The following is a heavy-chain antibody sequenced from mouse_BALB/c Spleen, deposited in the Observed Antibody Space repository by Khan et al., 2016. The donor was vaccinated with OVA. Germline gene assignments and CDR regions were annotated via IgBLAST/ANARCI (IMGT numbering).Heavy chain of an antibody. J-gene: IGHJ3*01. CDR2: IFPGSVSI. CDR3: ARGGYGGFAF. Sequence: QVQLQQSGGDLMKPGASVKISCKATGYTFSSYWIEWVKQRPGHGLEWIGQIFPGSVSITYNEKFKGKATFTAVTSSNTAYMQLSSLTSEDSAVYYCARGGYGGFAFWGQGTLVTVSA. CDR1: GYTFSSYW. V-gene: IGHV1-9*01. D-gene: IGHD2-2*01.